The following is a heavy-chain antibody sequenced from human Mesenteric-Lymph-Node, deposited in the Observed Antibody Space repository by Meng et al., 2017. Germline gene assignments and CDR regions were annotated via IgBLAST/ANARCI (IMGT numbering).Heavy chain of an antibody. V-gene: IGHV4-30-2*01. J-gene: IGHJ5*02. CDR2: IYHGVNI. CDR3: VRDTRRGGGWFDP. D-gene: IGHD3-10*01. Sequence: QWQESGSGLVRPSQTLSLTCAVSGDSITSGDYSWTWIRQPPGKGLEWIGYIYHGVNIYYTPSLRSRVTISVDKSRNQFSLKLTSVSAADTAVYYCVRDTRRGGGWFDPWGQGTLVTVSS. CDR1: GDSITSGDYS.